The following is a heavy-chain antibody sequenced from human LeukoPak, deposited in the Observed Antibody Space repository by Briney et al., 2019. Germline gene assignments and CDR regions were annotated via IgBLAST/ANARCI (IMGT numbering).Heavy chain of an antibody. V-gene: IGHV3-30*18. CDR1: GFTFSSYG. CDR3: AKDNYYASSAYQDY. CDR2: ISSDGSNK. J-gene: IGHJ4*02. Sequence: GGSLRLSCAASGFTFSSYGMHWVRQAPGKGLEWVAAISSDGSNKYYADSVKGRFTISRDNSKNTLYLRMNSLRAEDTAVYYCAKDNYYASSAYQDYWGQGTLVTVSS. D-gene: IGHD3-22*01.